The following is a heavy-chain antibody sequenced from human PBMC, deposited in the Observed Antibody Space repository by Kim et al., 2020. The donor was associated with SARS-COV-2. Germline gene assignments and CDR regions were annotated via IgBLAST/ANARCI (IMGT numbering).Heavy chain of an antibody. CDR2: SKAYCATS. Sequence: SKAYCATSEYPPSVKGRFTISRNDSKRIAYLQMNSLKPEDTSVYYCTRADHWGQGTLVTVSS. J-gene: IGHJ5*02. V-gene: IGHV3-49*02. CDR3: TRADH.